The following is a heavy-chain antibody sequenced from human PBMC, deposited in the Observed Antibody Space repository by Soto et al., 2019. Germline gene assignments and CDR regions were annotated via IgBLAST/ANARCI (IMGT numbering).Heavy chain of an antibody. Sequence: SETLSLTCTVSGGSISSYYWSWIRQPPGKGLEWIGYIYYSGSTNYNPSLKSRVTISVDTAKNQFSLKLSSVTAADTAVYYWARGSWYDILTGRPYYYYYYGMDVWGQGTTVTVSS. D-gene: IGHD3-9*01. CDR2: IYYSGST. J-gene: IGHJ6*02. CDR3: ARGSWYDILTGRPYYYYYYGMDV. V-gene: IGHV4-59*01. CDR1: GGSISSYY.